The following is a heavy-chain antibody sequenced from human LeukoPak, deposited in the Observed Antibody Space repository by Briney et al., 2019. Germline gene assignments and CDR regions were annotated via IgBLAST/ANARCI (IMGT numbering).Heavy chain of an antibody. V-gene: IGHV4-34*01. J-gene: IGHJ4*02. D-gene: IGHD6-6*01. Sequence: PSETLSLTCAVYGESFSDYYWSWIRQPPGKGLEWIGTMYYSGSTYYNPSLKSRVTISVDTSKNQFSLKLSSVTAADTAVYYCARHLPDSAARYFDYWGQGTLVTVSS. CDR1: GESFSDYY. CDR2: MYYSGST. CDR3: ARHLPDSAARYFDY.